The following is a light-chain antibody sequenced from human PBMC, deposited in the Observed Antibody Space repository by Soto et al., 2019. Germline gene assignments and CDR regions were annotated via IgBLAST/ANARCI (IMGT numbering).Light chain of an antibody. CDR1: QSISSS. Sequence: DIQMSQYPSSLSASVGDRVTIAWLACQSISSSVNWYQQKAGKAPNLLIYTASNLESGVPSRFSGSGSGTDFTLTISSLQPEDFATYFCQQSYSRPRPFGQGTKVDI. V-gene: IGKV1-39*01. CDR3: QQSYSRPRP. CDR2: TAS. J-gene: IGKJ1*01.